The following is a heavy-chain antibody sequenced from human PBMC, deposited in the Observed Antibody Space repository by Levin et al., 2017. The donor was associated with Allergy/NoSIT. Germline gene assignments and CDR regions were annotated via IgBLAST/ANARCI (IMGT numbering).Heavy chain of an antibody. CDR1: GFTFSTYA. Sequence: PGGSLRLSCAASGFTFSTYAMNWVRQAPGKGLEWVAVISYNGSHTYYADSVKGRFTVSRDNSNNTMYLHTNSLRGEDTALYYCAKVGENRAAFTYWGQGTLVTVSS. CDR2: ISYNGSHT. J-gene: IGHJ4*02. V-gene: IGHV3-30*18. D-gene: IGHD1-26*01. CDR3: AKVGENRAAFTY.